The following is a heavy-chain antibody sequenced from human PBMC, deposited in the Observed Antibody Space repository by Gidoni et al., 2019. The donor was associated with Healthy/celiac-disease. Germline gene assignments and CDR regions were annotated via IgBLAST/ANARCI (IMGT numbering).Heavy chain of an antibody. J-gene: IGHJ6*02. CDR2: ISSSSSYI. CDR3: ARDVDTAMVTNYYGMDV. V-gene: IGHV3-21*01. CDR1: VFTFSSYR. Sequence: EVQLVESGGGLVKPGGSLRLSCAASVFTFSSYRMNWVRQAPGKGLEWVSSISSSSSYIYYADSVKGRFTISRDNAKNSLYLQMNSLRAEDTAVYYCARDVDTAMVTNYYGMDVWGQGTTVTVSS. D-gene: IGHD5-18*01.